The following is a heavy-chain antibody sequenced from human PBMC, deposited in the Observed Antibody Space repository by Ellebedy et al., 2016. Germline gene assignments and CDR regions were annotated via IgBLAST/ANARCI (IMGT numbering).Heavy chain of an antibody. CDR1: GYSFSSYW. CDR3: ARRFNYDNSAYYAYFDT. CDR2: IDPDNSYT. Sequence: ASVKVSCKGSGYSFSSYWITWVRQMPGKGLEWMGRIDPDNSYTKYSPSFQGHVTMSADKFTRIAYLQWSSLEASDTAMYFCARRFNYDNSAYYAYFDTWGQGTLVTVSS. J-gene: IGHJ4*02. D-gene: IGHD3-22*01. V-gene: IGHV5-10-1*01.